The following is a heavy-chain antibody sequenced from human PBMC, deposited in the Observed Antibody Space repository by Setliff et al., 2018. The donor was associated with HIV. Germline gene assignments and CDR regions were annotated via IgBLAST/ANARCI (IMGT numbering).Heavy chain of an antibody. CDR1: GYSFNDYG. J-gene: IGHJ4*02. Sequence: ASVMVSCKASGYSFNDYGITWVRQAPGQGLEWMGWISPYHRNTNYAQVRDRVTITADESTSTAYMELSSPRSEDTAVYYCARGPYSSGWYYNYWGQGTLVTVS. CDR3: ARGPYSSGWYYNY. CDR2: ISPYHRNT. V-gene: IGHV1-18*01. D-gene: IGHD6-19*01.